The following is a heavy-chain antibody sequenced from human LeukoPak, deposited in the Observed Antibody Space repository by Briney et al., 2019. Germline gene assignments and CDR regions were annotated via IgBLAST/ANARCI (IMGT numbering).Heavy chain of an antibody. Sequence: GGSLRLSCAASGFTFSSYAMSWVRQAPGKGLEWVSAISGSGGSTYYADSVKGRFTISRDNSKNTLYLQMNSLSAEDTAVYYCAKVPPHEVGEAEDAFDIWGQGTMVTVSS. J-gene: IGHJ3*02. CDR1: GFTFSSYA. CDR2: ISGSGGST. V-gene: IGHV3-23*01. CDR3: AKVPPHEVGEAEDAFDI. D-gene: IGHD1-26*01.